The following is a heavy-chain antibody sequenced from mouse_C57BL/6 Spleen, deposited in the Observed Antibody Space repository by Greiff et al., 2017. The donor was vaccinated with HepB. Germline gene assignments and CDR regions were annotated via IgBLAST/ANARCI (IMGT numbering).Heavy chain of an antibody. CDR2: IYPGDGDT. CDR1: GYAFSSSW. Sequence: VQLQQSGPELVKPGASVKISCKASGYAFSSSWMNWVKQRPGKGLEWIGRIYPGDGDTNYNGKFKGKATLTADKSSITAYMQLSSLTSEDSAVYFCARYHYYGSSYYYAMDYWGQGTSVTVSS. J-gene: IGHJ4*01. CDR3: ARYHYYGSSYYYAMDY. V-gene: IGHV1-82*01. D-gene: IGHD1-1*01.